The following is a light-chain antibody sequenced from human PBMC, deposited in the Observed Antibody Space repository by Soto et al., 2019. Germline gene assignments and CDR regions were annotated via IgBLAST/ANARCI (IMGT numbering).Light chain of an antibody. V-gene: IGLV2-14*01. CDR2: EVS. Sequence: QSVLTQPASVSGSPGQSITISCTGTSSDVGGYNFVSWYQHHPGKAPKLMIYEVSNRPSGVSNRFSGSKSGNTASLTISGIQAEEEADYYCSSYTRSRTFYVFGTGTKVTV. CDR1: SSDVGGYNF. J-gene: IGLJ1*01. CDR3: SSYTRSRTFYV.